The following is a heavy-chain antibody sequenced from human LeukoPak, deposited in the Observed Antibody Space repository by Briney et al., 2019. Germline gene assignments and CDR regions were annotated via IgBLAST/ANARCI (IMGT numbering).Heavy chain of an antibody. CDR3: ARDTRLAAIFRFAD. V-gene: IGHV3-23*01. D-gene: IGHD6-6*01. J-gene: IGHJ4*02. Sequence: GGSLSFSGSASGFTFSTYAMNWVRQAPGKELEWVSAISGSGATIYYADSVKGRLTISRDNSKNTLYLQMNRLTAEDTAVYYCARDTRLAAIFRFADWGQGMLVTVSS. CDR2: ISGSGATI. CDR1: GFTFSTYA.